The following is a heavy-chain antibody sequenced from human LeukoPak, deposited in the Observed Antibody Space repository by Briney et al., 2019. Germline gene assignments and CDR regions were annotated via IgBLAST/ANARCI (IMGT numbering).Heavy chain of an antibody. V-gene: IGHV3-30-3*01. CDR2: ISYDGSNK. D-gene: IGHD3-22*01. Sequence: PGGSLRLSCAASGFTFSSYAIHWVRQAPGKGLEWVAVISYDGSNKYYADSVKGRFTISGDNSKNTLYLQMSSLRAEDTAVYYCARDYYDSSGYRFDYWGQGTLVTVSS. J-gene: IGHJ4*02. CDR3: ARDYYDSSGYRFDY. CDR1: GFTFSSYA.